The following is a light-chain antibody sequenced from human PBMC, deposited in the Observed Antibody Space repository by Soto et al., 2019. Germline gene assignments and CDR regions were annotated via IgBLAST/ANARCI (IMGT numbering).Light chain of an antibody. J-gene: IGLJ2*01. V-gene: IGLV7-46*01. Sequence: QAVVTQETSLSVSPGGTGTLTCGSSSGAVTSGHFPYWFQQKPGQAPRTLIYDTNNKHSWTPARFSGSLLGDKAALTLSGAQPEDEADYYCLLSYSAIRVFGGGTKLTVL. CDR2: DTN. CDR1: SGAVTSGHF. CDR3: LLSYSAIRV.